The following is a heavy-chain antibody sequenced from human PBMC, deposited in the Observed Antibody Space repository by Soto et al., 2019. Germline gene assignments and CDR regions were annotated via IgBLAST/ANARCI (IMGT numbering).Heavy chain of an antibody. V-gene: IGHV3-53*01. J-gene: IGHJ4*02. CDR1: GFTVSSNY. Sequence: GGSLRLSCAASGFTVSSNYMSWVRQAPGKGLEWVSVIYSGGSTYYADSVKGRFTISRDNSKNTLYLQMNSLRAEDTAVYYCARARRSKNFDYWGQGTLVTVSS. CDR2: IYSGGST. CDR3: ARARRSKNFDY.